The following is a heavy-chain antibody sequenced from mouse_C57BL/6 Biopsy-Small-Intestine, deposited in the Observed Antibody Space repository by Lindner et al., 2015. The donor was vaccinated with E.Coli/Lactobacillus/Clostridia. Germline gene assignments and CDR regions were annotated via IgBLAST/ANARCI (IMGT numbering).Heavy chain of an antibody. D-gene: IGHD2-10*02. V-gene: IGHV1-81*01. Sequence: SVKVSCKASGGPFSDYAISWARQAPGQGLEWMGEIIPILGIAKYAQKFQGRVTITADKSTNTAYMDLSSLRFEDTAVFYCVRVSSWASYSMDVWGQGTTVTVSS. CDR3: VRVSSWASYSMDV. CDR1: GGPFSDYA. J-gene: IGHJ1*01. CDR2: IIPILGIA.